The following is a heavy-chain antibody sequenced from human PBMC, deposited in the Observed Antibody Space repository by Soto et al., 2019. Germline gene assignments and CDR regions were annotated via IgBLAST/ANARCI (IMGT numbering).Heavy chain of an antibody. D-gene: IGHD6-19*01. CDR3: ARHGLLSPYSSGWTPLKGYYGMDV. J-gene: IGHJ6*02. Sequence: PGESLKISCKGSGYSFTRYWIGWVRQMPGKGLEWMGIIYPGDSDTRYSPSFQGQVTISADKSISTAYLQWSSLKASDTAMYYCARHGLLSPYSSGWTPLKGYYGMDVWGQGTTVTVSS. CDR2: IYPGDSDT. CDR1: GYSFTRYW. V-gene: IGHV5-51*01.